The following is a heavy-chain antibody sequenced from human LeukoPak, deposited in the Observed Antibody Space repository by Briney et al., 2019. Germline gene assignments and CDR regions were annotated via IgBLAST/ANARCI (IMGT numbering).Heavy chain of an antibody. D-gene: IGHD3-10*01. CDR1: GFTFSSYG. V-gene: IGHV3-30*18. CDR3: AKRFYYDSGSPFDY. Sequence: GGSLRLSCAASGFTFSSYGMHWVRQAPGKGLEWVAVISYDGSNKYYVDSVKGRFTISRDNSKNTLYLQMNSLRAEDTAVYYCAKRFYYDSGSPFDYWGLGTLVTVSS. CDR2: ISYDGSNK. J-gene: IGHJ4*02.